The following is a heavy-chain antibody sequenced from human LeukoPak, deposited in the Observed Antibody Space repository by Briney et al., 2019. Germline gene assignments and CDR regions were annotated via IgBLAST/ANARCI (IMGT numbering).Heavy chain of an antibody. CDR2: ISADNGKT. D-gene: IGHD5-18*01. J-gene: IGHJ6*03. V-gene: IGHV1-18*01. Sequence: ASVKVSCKTSGYTFTSYGISWVRQAPGQGLEWMGWISADNGKTNYAQKLQGRVTMTTDTSTTTAYMELRSLRSDDTAVYYCARTTEGGYTYGYFYYYYMDVWGKGTTVTISS. CDR1: GYTFTSYG. CDR3: ARTTEGGYTYGYFYYYYMDV.